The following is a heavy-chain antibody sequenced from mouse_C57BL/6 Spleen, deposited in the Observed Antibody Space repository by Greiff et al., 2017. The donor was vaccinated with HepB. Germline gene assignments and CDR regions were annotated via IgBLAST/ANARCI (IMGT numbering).Heavy chain of an antibody. CDR2: ISYSGST. Sequence: EVKLLESGPGMVKPSQSLSLTCTVTGYSITSGYDWHWIRPFPGNKLEWMGYISYSGSTNYNPSLKSRISITHDTSKSHFFLKLNSVTTEDTATYYCARGAVGACYFYVWGTGTTVTVAS. V-gene: IGHV3-1*01. D-gene: IGHD1-1*01. CDR3: ARGAVGACYFYV. J-gene: IGHJ1*03. CDR1: GYSITSGYD.